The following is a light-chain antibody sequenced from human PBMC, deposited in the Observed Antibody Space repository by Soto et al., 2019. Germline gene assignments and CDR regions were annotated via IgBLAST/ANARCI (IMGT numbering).Light chain of an antibody. Sequence: EIVMTQSPDTLSVSPGEGATLSCRVSQSIRSNLAWYQQRPGQAPRLLMYGASTRADGIPARFTGSGSGTEFTLTISCLQSEDFATYYCQQYYSYPVTFGPGTKVDIK. CDR3: QQYYSYPVT. V-gene: IGKV3-15*01. J-gene: IGKJ3*01. CDR2: GAS. CDR1: QSIRSN.